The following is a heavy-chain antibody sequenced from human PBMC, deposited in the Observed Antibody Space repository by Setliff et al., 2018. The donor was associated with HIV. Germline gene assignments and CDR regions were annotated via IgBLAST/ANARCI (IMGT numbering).Heavy chain of an antibody. J-gene: IGHJ6*03. D-gene: IGHD3-3*01. V-gene: IGHV4-4*02. Sequence: PSETLSLTCAVSGGSISSSNWWSWVRQPPGKGLEWIGEIYHSGSTNYNPSLKSRVTISVDKSKNQFSLKLSSVTAADTAVYYCARVYYDFWSGYWGYYYYYYMDVWGKGTTVTVSS. CDR1: GGSISSSNW. CDR3: ARVYYDFWSGYWGYYYYYYMDV. CDR2: IYHSGST.